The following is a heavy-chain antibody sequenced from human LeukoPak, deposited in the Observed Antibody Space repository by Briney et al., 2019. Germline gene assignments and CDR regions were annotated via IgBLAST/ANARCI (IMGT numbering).Heavy chain of an antibody. CDR2: IGGTNVPNT. J-gene: IGHJ5*02. CDR1: GFTFSNSA. CDR3: VKFAPGLLSGVWFDP. V-gene: IGHV3-23*01. D-gene: IGHD3-10*01. Sequence: GGSLRLSCAASGFTFSNSALSWVRLAPGQGLQWVAGIGGTNVPNTWYADSVKGRFTISRDDSKSTLYLQMRSLRGEDTALYYCVKFAPGLLSGVWFDPWGQGTLVTVSS.